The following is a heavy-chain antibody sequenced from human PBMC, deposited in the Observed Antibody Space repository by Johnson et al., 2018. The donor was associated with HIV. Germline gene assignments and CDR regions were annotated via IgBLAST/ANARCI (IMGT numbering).Heavy chain of an antibody. CDR2: ISYDGGDK. V-gene: IGHV3-30*04. Sequence: QVQLVESGGGVVQPGRSLRLSCAASGFTFSSYAMHWVRQAPGKGLEWVAVISYDGGDKDYADSVKGRFTISRDNSKNTLYLQMNSLRAEDTAVYYCAKWSRVGATFSDAFDIWGQGTMVTVSS. CDR3: AKWSRVGATFSDAFDI. J-gene: IGHJ3*02. D-gene: IGHD1-26*01. CDR1: GFTFSSYA.